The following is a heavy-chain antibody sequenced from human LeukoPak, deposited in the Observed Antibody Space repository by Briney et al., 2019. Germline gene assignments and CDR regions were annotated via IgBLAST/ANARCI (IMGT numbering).Heavy chain of an antibody. J-gene: IGHJ5*02. D-gene: IGHD6-13*01. CDR3: ARAGIAAALPNWFDP. Sequence: GASVKVSCKASGYTFTGYYMHWVRQAPGQGLEWMGWMNPNSGNTGYAQKFQGRVTMTRDTSISTAYMELSSLRSEDTAVYYCARAGIAAALPNWFDPWGQGTLVTVSS. CDR2: MNPNSGNT. V-gene: IGHV1-8*02. CDR1: GYTFTGYY.